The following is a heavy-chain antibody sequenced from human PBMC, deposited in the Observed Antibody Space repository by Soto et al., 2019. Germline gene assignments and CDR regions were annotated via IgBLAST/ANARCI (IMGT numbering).Heavy chain of an antibody. V-gene: IGHV3-7*03. D-gene: IGHD5-18*01. Sequence: EVQLAESGGCLVQPGGSLRLSCAASGFTFSSYWMSWVRQAPGKGLEWVANIKQDVGEKYYVDSVKGRFTISRDNAKNSLYLQMNTLRGDDTAVYYCVRDYRVSYGYGPFDYWGQGTLVTVSS. CDR2: IKQDVGEK. CDR1: GFTFSSYW. CDR3: VRDYRVSYGYGPFDY. J-gene: IGHJ4*02.